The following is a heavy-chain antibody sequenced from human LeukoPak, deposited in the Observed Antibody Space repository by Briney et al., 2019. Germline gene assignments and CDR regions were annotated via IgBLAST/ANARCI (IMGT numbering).Heavy chain of an antibody. CDR2: IWYDGSNK. Sequence: PGGSLRLSCAASGFTFSSYGMHWVRQAPGKGLEWVAVIWYDGSNKYYADSVKGRFTISRDNSKNTLYLQMNSLRAEDTAVYYCAREGTTVTTHYYYYMDVWGKGTTVTVSS. J-gene: IGHJ6*03. CDR3: AREGTTVTTHYYYYMDV. D-gene: IGHD4-17*01. V-gene: IGHV3-33*01. CDR1: GFTFSSYG.